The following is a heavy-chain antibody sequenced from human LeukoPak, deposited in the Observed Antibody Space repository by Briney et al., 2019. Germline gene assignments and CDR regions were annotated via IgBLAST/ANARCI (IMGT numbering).Heavy chain of an antibody. V-gene: IGHV4-38-2*02. Sequence: PSETLSLTCTVSGYSISSYYWSWIRQPPGKGLEWIGSIYHSGSTYYNPSLKSRVTISVDTSKNQFSLKLSSVTAADTAVYYCARCGWSKYYFDYWGQGTLATVSS. D-gene: IGHD3-3*01. J-gene: IGHJ4*02. CDR3: ARCGWSKYYFDY. CDR1: GYSISSYY. CDR2: IYHSGST.